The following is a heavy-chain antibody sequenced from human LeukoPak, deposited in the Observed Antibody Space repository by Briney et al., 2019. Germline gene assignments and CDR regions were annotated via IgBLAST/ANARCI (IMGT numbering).Heavy chain of an antibody. CDR1: GGSIRGYY. J-gene: IGHJ4*02. V-gene: IGHV4-59*01. CDR2: IFYSGST. CDR3: ARQISVTTLDY. D-gene: IGHD4-17*01. Sequence: PSETLSLTCIVSGGSIRGYYWSWIRQPPGRALEWVGYIFYSGSTNYNPSLKSRVTISVDTSKNQFSLKLSSVTAADTAVYYCARQISVTTLDYWGQGTLVTVSS.